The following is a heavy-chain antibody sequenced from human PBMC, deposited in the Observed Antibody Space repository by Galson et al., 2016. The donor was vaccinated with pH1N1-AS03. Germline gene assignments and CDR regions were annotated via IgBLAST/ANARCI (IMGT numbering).Heavy chain of an antibody. Sequence: SLRLSCAASGFMFSKYWMNWVRQAPGKGLEWVANIKEDGSEKDHVDSVKGRFTISRDNAKYSLYLHMNSLRAEDTAVYYCARFSGSYQFDYWGQGTLVTVSS. CDR1: GFMFSKYW. D-gene: IGHD1-26*01. J-gene: IGHJ4*02. CDR3: ARFSGSYQFDY. V-gene: IGHV3-7*01. CDR2: IKEDGSEK.